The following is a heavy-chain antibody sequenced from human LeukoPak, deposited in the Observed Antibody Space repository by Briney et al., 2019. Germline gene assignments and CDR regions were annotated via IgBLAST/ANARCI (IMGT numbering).Heavy chain of an antibody. CDR1: GFTSSDYY. V-gene: IGHV3-11*01. D-gene: IGHD3-9*01. Sequence: GGSLRLSCAASGFTSSDYYMSWIRQAPGKGLEWVSYISSSGSTIYYADSVKGRFTISRDNAKNSLYLQMNSLRAEDTAVYYCARGDYDILTGYYKDIDYWGQGTLVTVSS. J-gene: IGHJ4*02. CDR2: ISSSGSTI. CDR3: ARGDYDILTGYYKDIDY.